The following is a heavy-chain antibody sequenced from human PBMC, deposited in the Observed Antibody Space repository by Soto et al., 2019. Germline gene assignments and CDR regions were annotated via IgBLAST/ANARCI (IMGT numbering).Heavy chain of an antibody. CDR3: ARGPSGYYDFCSGSLDY. D-gene: IGHD3-3*01. J-gene: IGHJ4*02. Sequence: GASVKVSCKASGYTFTSYAMHWVRQAPGQRLEWMGWVNAGNGNTKYSQKFQGRVTITRDTSASTAYMQLSSLRSEDTTVYYCARGPSGYYDFCSGSLDYWGQGTLVTVSS. CDR1: GYTFTSYA. V-gene: IGHV1-3*01. CDR2: VNAGNGNT.